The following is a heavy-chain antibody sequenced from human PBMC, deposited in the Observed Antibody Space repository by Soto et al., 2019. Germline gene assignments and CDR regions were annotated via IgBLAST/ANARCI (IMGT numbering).Heavy chain of an antibody. J-gene: IGHJ4*02. CDR1: GGSISSGGYY. CDR3: ARVYRSSYTFDY. CDR2: IYYSWST. Sequence: QVQLQESGPGLVKPSQTLSLTCTVSGGSISSGGYYWSWIRQHPGKGLEWIGYIYYSWSTYYNPSHRCRGTISVDTSKNQFSLKLSSVTAADTAVYYCARVYRSSYTFDYWGQGTLVTVSS. V-gene: IGHV4-31*03. D-gene: IGHD6-6*01.